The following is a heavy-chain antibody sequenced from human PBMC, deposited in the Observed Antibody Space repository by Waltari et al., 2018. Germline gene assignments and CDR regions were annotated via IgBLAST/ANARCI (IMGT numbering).Heavy chain of an antibody. Sequence: QLQLQESGPRLVRPSETLSLICRVSGVSITSNRHYWAWIRQSPGQGLEWIGTVSYSATTYISPSLKSRVSVSRDTSKNQVSLILGSVTAADMAVYYCATYIGASVGTAAFDVWGQGTMVTVSS. CDR3: ATYIGASVGTAAFDV. CDR2: VSYSATT. J-gene: IGHJ3*01. D-gene: IGHD5-12*01. V-gene: IGHV4-39*01. CDR1: GVSITSNRHY.